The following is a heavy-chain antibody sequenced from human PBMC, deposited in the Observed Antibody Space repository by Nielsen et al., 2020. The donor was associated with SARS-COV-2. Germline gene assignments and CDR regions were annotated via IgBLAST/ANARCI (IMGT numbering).Heavy chain of an antibody. J-gene: IGHJ4*02. D-gene: IGHD1-7*01. CDR1: GFTFSSYG. CDR2: ISYDGSNK. Sequence: GESLKISCAASGFTFSSYGMHWVRQAPGKGLEWVAVISYDGSNKYYADSVKGRFTISRDNAKNSLYLQMNSLRAEDTAVYYCAKKFGINWNYDYWGQGTLVTVSS. V-gene: IGHV3-33*03. CDR3: AKKFGINWNYDY.